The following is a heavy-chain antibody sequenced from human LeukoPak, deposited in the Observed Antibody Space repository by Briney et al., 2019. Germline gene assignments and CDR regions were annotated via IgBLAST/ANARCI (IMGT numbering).Heavy chain of an antibody. CDR1: GGTFSSYT. CDR2: IIPILGIA. V-gene: IGHV1-69*02. CDR3: AREMSRVGDAFDI. Sequence: SVKVSCKASGGTFSSYTISWVRQAPGQGLEWMGRIIPILGIANYAQKFQGRVTITADKSTSTAYMELSSLRSEDTAVYYCAREMSRVGDAFDIWGQGTMVTVSS. D-gene: IGHD5-24*01. J-gene: IGHJ3*02.